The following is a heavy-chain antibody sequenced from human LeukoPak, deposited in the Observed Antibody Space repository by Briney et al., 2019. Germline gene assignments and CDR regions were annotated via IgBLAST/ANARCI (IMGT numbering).Heavy chain of an antibody. V-gene: IGHV3-23*01. J-gene: IGHJ3*02. CDR1: GFTFSTYA. CDR3: ARGLLGVSGAFDI. Sequence: GGSLRLSCAASGFTFSTYAMNWVRQAPGKGLEWVSGVSAGGDKTYYADSVKGRFTISRGNSRNTLYLQMNTLKPEDTAVFYCARGLLGVSGAFDIWGQGTLVTVSS. D-gene: IGHD3-10*01. CDR2: VSAGGDKT.